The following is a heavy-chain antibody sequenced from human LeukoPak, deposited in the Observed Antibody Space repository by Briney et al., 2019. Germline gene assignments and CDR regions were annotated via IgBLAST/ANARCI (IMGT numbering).Heavy chain of an antibody. J-gene: IGHJ5*02. Sequence: SETLSLTCTVSGGSISSYDWSWIRQPPGKGLEWIGYIYYSGSTNYNPSLKSRVTISVDTSKNQFSLKLSSVTAADAAVYYCARDRTGPLSYYYGIDPWGQGTLVTVSS. CDR2: IYYSGST. V-gene: IGHV4-59*01. CDR3: ARDRTGPLSYYYGIDP. D-gene: IGHD3-10*01. CDR1: GGSISSYD.